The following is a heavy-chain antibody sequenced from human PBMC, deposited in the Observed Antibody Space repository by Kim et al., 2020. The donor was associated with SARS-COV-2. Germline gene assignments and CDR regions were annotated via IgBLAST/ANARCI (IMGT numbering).Heavy chain of an antibody. CDR3: ARDVDCSGGSCYPDGAFLT. CDR1: GFGFSDAS. V-gene: IGHV3-48*02. Sequence: GGSLRLSCAASGFGFSDASMNWVRQAPGKGLEWVSYISSSGGTIYYAGSVKGRFTISRDNAKRSVYLQMNSLRDEDTAVYYCARDVDCSGGSCYPDGAFLTWGQGTMVTVSS. CDR2: ISSSGGTI. D-gene: IGHD2-15*01. J-gene: IGHJ3*02.